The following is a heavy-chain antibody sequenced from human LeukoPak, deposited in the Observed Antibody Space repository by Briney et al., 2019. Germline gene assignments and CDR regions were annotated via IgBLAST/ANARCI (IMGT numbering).Heavy chain of an antibody. Sequence: GGSLRLSCAASGFTFSSYGMHWVRQAPGKGLEWVAVISYDGSNKYYADSVKGRFTISRDNSKNTLYLQMNSLGAEDTAVYYCAKDWGYSSSGDYFDYWGQGTLVTVSS. J-gene: IGHJ4*02. D-gene: IGHD6-13*01. V-gene: IGHV3-30*18. CDR2: ISYDGSNK. CDR3: AKDWGYSSSGDYFDY. CDR1: GFTFSSYG.